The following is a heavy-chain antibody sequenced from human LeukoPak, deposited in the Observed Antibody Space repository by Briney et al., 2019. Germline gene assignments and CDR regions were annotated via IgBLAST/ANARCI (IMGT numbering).Heavy chain of an antibody. CDR1: GFTFSNYG. CDR2: IWYDGSNK. J-gene: IGHJ3*01. Sequence: PGRSLRLSCAASGFTFSNYGMHWVRQAPGKGLEWVAVIWYDGSNKYYTDSVKGRFTISRDNSKNTLDLQMNSLRAEDTAVYCCARDMWRNGYSNAFNLWGQGTMVTVSS. CDR3: ARDMWRNGYSNAFNL. D-gene: IGHD3-22*01. V-gene: IGHV3-33*01.